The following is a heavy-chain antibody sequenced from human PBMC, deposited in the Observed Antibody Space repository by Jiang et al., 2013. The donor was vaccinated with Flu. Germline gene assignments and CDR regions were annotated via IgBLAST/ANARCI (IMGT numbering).Heavy chain of an antibody. J-gene: IGHJ4*02. CDR2: TYYRSKWYN. CDR3: ARAGGLGGVDSIAAADTEGPYYFDY. D-gene: IGHD6-13*01. Sequence: SQTLSLTCAISGDSVSSNSAAWNWIRQSPSRGLEWQGRTYYRSKWYNDYAVSVKSRITINPDTSKNQFSLQLNSVTPEDTAVYYCARAGGLGGVDSIAAADTEGPYYFDYWGQGTLVTVSS. CDR1: GDSVSSNSAA. V-gene: IGHV6-1*01.